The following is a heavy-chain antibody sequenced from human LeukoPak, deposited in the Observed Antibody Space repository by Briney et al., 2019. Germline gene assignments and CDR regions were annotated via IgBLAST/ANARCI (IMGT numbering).Heavy chain of an antibody. J-gene: IGHJ5*02. V-gene: IGHV4-31*03. Sequence: PSETLSLTCTVSGGSISSSRISWSWIRQHPGKGLEWIGYIYYSGSTYYNPSLKSRVTISVDTSKNQFSLKLSSVTAADTAVYYCARSSAELGHGWFDPWGQGTLVTVSS. CDR2: IYYSGST. CDR3: ARSSAELGHGWFDP. D-gene: IGHD3-10*01. CDR1: GGSISSSRIS.